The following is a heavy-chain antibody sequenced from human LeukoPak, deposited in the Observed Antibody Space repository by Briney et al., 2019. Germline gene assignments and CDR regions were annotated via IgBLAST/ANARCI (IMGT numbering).Heavy chain of an antibody. Sequence: GGSLRLSCAASGFSFSSYEMNWVRQAPGKGLEWVSYISRSGRAIYYADSVKGRFTISRDNSKNTLYLQMNSLRAEDTAVYYCARDDTVYFDYWGQGTLVTVSS. CDR3: ARDDTVYFDY. V-gene: IGHV3-48*03. CDR2: ISRSGRAI. CDR1: GFSFSSYE. J-gene: IGHJ4*02. D-gene: IGHD2-2*02.